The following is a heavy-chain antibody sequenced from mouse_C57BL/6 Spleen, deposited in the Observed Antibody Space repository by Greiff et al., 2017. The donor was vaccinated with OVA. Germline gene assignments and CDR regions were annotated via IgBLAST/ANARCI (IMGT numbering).Heavy chain of an antibody. CDR2: INPNNGGT. Sequence: EVQLQQSGPELVKPGASVKISCKASGYTFTDYYMNWVKQSHGQSLEWIGDINPNNGGTSYTQKFKGKATLTVDTSSSTAYMELRSLTSGDSAVDYCASEGGRAGFAYWGQGTLVTVSA. D-gene: IGHD3-3*01. CDR3: ASEGGRAGFAY. CDR1: GYTFTDYY. V-gene: IGHV1-26*01. J-gene: IGHJ3*01.